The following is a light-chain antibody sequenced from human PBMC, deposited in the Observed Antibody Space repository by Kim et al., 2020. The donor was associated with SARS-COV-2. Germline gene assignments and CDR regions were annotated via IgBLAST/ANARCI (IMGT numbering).Light chain of an antibody. J-gene: IGKJ4*01. CDR2: KAS. Sequence: QPASISCRCSQSLVHSDGNTYLSWFQQRPGQSPRRLIYKASNRDSGVPDRFSGSGSGTDFTLKISRVEAEDVGVYYCMQSTKWPGTFGGGTKLEI. CDR3: MQSTKWPGT. CDR1: QSLVHSDGNTY. V-gene: IGKV2-30*02.